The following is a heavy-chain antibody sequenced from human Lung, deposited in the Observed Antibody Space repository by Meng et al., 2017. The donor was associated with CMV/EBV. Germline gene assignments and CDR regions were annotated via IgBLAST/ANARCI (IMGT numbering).Heavy chain of an antibody. CDR1: GFTFSYYS. CDR2: ISSSSSYI. J-gene: IGHJ4*02. D-gene: IGHD2-21*01. CDR3: AGFGHRNIWWLGIVGFDY. V-gene: IGHV3-21*01. Sequence: GGSLRLSCAASGFTFSYYSMNWVRQAPGKGLEWVSSISSSSSYIYFADLVKGGFTIPRDNAKNSLFLQMNILRAEDKTVYYCAGFGHRNIWWLGIVGFDYRGQGXLVTVSS.